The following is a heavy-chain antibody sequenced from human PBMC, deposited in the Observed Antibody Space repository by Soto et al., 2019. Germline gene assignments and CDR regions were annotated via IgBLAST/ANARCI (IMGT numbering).Heavy chain of an antibody. J-gene: IGHJ5*02. CDR3: ASDLELHNWFDP. CDR2: ISSSSSYI. Sequence: EVQLVESGGGLVKPGGSLRLSCAASGFTFSSYSMNWVRQAPGKGREWVSSISSSSSYIYCADSVKGRFTITRDNAENSLYLQMNSLRAEDTAVYYCASDLELHNWFDPWGQGTLVTVSS. CDR1: GFTFSSYS. V-gene: IGHV3-21*01. D-gene: IGHD1-26*01.